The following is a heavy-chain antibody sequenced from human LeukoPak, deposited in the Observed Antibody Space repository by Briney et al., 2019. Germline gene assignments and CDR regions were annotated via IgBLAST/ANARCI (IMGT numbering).Heavy chain of an antibody. CDR3: ARVFVSDSSNYYYDWNFDL. D-gene: IGHD3-22*01. CDR1: GFTFSNSW. V-gene: IGHV3-7*01. CDR2: IKQDGSED. J-gene: IGHJ2*01. Sequence: GGSLRLSCAASGFTFSNSWMSWVRQAPGKGLEWVASIKQDGSEDSYVDSVKGRFTISRDNAENSLYLHMISLRAEDTAVYYCARVFVSDSSNYYYDWNFDLWGRGTLVTVSS.